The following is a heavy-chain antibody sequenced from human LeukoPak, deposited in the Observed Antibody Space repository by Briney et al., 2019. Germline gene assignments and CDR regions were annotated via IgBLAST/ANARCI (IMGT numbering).Heavy chain of an antibody. CDR2: IKQDGSEK. J-gene: IGHJ3*02. Sequence: PGGSMRLSCAASGFTFSSYWMSWVRQAPGKGLEWVANIKQDGSEKYYVDSVEGRFTISRDNAKNSLYQQMNSLRAEDTAVYYCARDLDDFWSGYYGDAFDIWGQGTMVTVSS. V-gene: IGHV3-7*01. CDR1: GFTFSSYW. D-gene: IGHD3-3*01. CDR3: ARDLDDFWSGYYGDAFDI.